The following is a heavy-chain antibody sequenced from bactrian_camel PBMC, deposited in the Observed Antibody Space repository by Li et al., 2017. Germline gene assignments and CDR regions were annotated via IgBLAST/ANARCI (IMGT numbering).Heavy chain of an antibody. Sequence: QLVESGGGSVQSGGSLKLSCAASGMKISNKCMSWFRQAPGKEREWVGGINTPTGMTYYVGSFEGRFTIAHDNATNTVNLQMNSLKPEDTAMYYRAIDPRWSGACRPPADFRVWGQGTQVTVSS. V-gene: IGHV3S1*01. CDR3: AIDPRWSGACRPPADFRV. D-gene: IGHD2*01. CDR1: GMKISNKC. CDR2: INTPTGMT. J-gene: IGHJ6*01.